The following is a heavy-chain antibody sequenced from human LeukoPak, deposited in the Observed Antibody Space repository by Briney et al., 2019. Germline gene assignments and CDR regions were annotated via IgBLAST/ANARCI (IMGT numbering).Heavy chain of an antibody. J-gene: IGHJ3*02. V-gene: IGHV3-74*01. CDR3: ARGYDYGDYVSYGI. CDR1: GFTFSSYW. CDR2: INSDGSSA. D-gene: IGHD4-17*01. Sequence: PGGSLRLSCAASGFTFSSYWMHWVRQAPGRGLVWVSRINSDGSSAGYADSVKGRFTISRDNAKNTLYLQMNSLRAEDTAVYYCARGYDYGDYVSYGIWGQGTMVTVSS.